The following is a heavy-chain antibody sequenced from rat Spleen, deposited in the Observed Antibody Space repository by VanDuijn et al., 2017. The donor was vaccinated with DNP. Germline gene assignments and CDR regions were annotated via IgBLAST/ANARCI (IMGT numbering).Heavy chain of an antibody. Sequence: EVQLVESGGGLVQPGRSLKLSCAASGFTFSNYGMAWVRQAPKKGLEWVATITNSGGSTYYRDSVKGRFTISRDNAYSTLYLQMDSLRSEDTATYYCTTGGNNPFPYWGQGTLVTVSS. CDR1: GFTFSNYG. CDR3: TTGGNNPFPY. V-gene: IGHV5-19*01. D-gene: IGHD1-10*01. J-gene: IGHJ3*01. CDR2: ITNSGGST.